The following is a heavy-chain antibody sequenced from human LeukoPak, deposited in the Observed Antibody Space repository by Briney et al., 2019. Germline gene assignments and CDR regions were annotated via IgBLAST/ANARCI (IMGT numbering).Heavy chain of an antibody. Sequence: GGSLRLSCAASGFTFISYGMSWVRQASGKGLEWVSAISGSGGSTYYADSVKGRFTISRDNSKNTLYLQMNSLRAEDTAVYYCAKVASRGIADYFDYWGQGTLVTVSS. V-gene: IGHV3-23*01. J-gene: IGHJ4*02. CDR3: AKVASRGIADYFDY. D-gene: IGHD6-13*01. CDR1: GFTFISYG. CDR2: ISGSGGST.